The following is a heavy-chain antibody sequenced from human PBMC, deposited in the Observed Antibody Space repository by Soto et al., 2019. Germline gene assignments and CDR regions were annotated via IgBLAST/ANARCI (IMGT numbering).Heavy chain of an antibody. D-gene: IGHD2-15*01. V-gene: IGHV1-69*02. CDR3: AKSPKPGYATPSYYGMDV. Sequence: QVQLVQSGAEVKKPGSSVKVSCKASGVSFISYIVSWVRQAPGQGLEWMGRIIPVLDVEYYAQKLQGRVTITADKYTSTAYMELSSLRSEDTAVYYCAKSPKPGYATPSYYGMDVWGLGTTVTVSS. CDR2: IIPVLDVE. J-gene: IGHJ6*02. CDR1: GVSFISYI.